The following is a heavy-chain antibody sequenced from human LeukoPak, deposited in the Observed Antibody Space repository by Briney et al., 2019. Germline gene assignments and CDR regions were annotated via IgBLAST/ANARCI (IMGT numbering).Heavy chain of an antibody. CDR2: ISGSGGST. D-gene: IGHD2-2*01. CDR1: GFTFSSYA. CDR3: ARRSSRSFDY. V-gene: IGHV3-23*01. J-gene: IGHJ4*02. Sequence: PGGSLRLSCAASGFTFSSYAMSWVRQAPGKGLEWVSAISGSGGSTYYADSVKGRFTISRDNAKNSLYLQMNSLRAEDTAVYYCARRSSRSFDYWGQGTLVTVSS.